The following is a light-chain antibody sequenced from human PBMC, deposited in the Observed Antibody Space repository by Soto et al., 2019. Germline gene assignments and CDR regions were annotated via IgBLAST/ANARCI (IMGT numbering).Light chain of an antibody. CDR2: DAS. V-gene: IGKV1-5*01. CDR3: QQYNSYSLT. J-gene: IGKJ4*02. CDR1: QSISSW. Sequence: DIQMTQSPSTLSASVGDRVTITCRASQSISSWLSGYQQKPGKAPELLIYDASSLESGVPSRFNGSGSGKEFTLTISSLQPDDFSTYYCQQYNSYSLTFGGGTKVEIK.